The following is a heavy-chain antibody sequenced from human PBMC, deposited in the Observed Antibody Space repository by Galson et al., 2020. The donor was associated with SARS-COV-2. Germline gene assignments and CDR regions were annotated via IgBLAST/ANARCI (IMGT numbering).Heavy chain of an antibody. V-gene: IGHV4-34*01. CDR2: INHSGST. CDR3: ATRKRWLQCYDY. J-gene: IGHJ4*02. CDR1: GGSFSGYY. Sequence: SETLSLTCAVYGGSFSGYYWSWIRQPPGKGLEWIGEINHSGSTNYNPSLKSRVTISVDTSKNQFSLKLSSVTAADTAVYYCATRKRWLQCYDYWGQGTLVTVSS. D-gene: IGHD5-12*01.